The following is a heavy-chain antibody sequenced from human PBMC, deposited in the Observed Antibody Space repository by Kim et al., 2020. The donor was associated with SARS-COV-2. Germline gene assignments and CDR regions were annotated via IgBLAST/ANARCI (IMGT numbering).Heavy chain of an antibody. Sequence: VKGRFTISRDKSKNTLYLQMNSLRAEDTAVYYCARDSRGYYDSSGYLLTGWGQGTLVTVSS. J-gene: IGHJ4*02. CDR3: ARDSRGYYDSSGYLLTG. V-gene: IGHV3-66*01. D-gene: IGHD3-22*01.